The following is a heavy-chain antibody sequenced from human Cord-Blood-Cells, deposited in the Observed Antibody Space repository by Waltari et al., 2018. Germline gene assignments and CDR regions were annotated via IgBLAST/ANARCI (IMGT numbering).Heavy chain of an antibody. CDR1: GFTFSSSG. Sequence: QVQLVESGGGVVQPGRSLRLSCAASGFTFSSSGMHWVRQAPGKGLECVAVISYDGSNKYYADSVKCRFTISRDNSKNTLYLQMNSLRAEDTAVYYCAKKGYYYYMDVWGKGTTVTVSS. CDR3: AKKGYYYYMDV. CDR2: ISYDGSNK. J-gene: IGHJ6*03. V-gene: IGHV3-30*18.